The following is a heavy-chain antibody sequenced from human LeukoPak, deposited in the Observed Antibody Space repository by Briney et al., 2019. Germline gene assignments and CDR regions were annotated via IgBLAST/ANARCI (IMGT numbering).Heavy chain of an antibody. CDR3: AGWGVIGCSGPTCNYFFDY. CDR2: INPHSGGT. V-gene: IGHV1-2*02. D-gene: IGHD2-15*01. J-gene: IGHJ4*02. Sequence: ASMNVSCKSSGYTFTGYYIHWVRQAPGQGLEWMGWINPHSGGTNYAQKFQGRVTMTRDTSISTAYMELSRLRSDDTAVYYCAGWGVIGCSGPTCNYFFDYWGQGTLVTVSS. CDR1: GYTFTGYY.